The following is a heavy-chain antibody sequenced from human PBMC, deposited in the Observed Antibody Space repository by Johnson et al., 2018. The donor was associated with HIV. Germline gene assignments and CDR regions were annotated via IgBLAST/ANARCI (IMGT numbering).Heavy chain of an antibody. CDR1: GFIFSSYA. D-gene: IGHD6-19*01. CDR3: AKEQKWLVVNDAFDF. CDR2: ILYDGNNK. V-gene: IGHV3-30-3*01. Sequence: QVQLVESGGGVVQPGRSLRLSCAASGFIFSSYAMHWVRQAPGKGLEWVAVILYDGNNKYYADSVKGRFTISRDNSKNSLNLQMNSLRDEDTAVYYCAKEQKWLVVNDAFDFWGQGTMVTVSS. J-gene: IGHJ3*01.